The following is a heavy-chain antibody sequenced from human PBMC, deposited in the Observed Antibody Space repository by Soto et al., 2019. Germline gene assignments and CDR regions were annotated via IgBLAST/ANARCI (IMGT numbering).Heavy chain of an antibody. V-gene: IGHV3-11*01. Sequence: GGSLRLSCAASGFTFSDYYMSWFRQAPGKGLEWLSHISASGSTTYHADSVKGRFTISRDNAKNSLFPQMNSLRAEDTAVYYCARDQNGDHYPHDYWGQGALVTVSS. J-gene: IGHJ4*02. CDR1: GFTFSDYY. CDR2: ISASGSTT. D-gene: IGHD5-12*01. CDR3: ARDQNGDHYPHDY.